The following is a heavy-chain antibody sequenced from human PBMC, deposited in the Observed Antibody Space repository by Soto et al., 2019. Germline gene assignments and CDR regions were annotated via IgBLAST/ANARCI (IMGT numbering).Heavy chain of an antibody. CDR1: GFPFSSYA. Sequence: PGGSLRLSCAASGFPFSSYAMSWVRQAPGKGLEWVSAISGSGGSTYYADSVKGRFTISRDNSKNTLYLQMNSLRAEDTAVYYCAKDWARAYCGGDCYASYDYWGQGTLVTVSS. CDR3: AKDWARAYCGGDCYASYDY. V-gene: IGHV3-23*01. D-gene: IGHD2-21*02. J-gene: IGHJ4*02. CDR2: ISGSGGST.